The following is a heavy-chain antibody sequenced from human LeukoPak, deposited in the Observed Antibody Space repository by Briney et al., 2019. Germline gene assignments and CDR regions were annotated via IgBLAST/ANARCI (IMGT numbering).Heavy chain of an antibody. CDR2: ISGDGGST. V-gene: IGHV3-43*02. Sequence: GGALRLSCAASGFTFDDYAMHWVRQAPGKGLEWVSLISGDGGSTYYADSVKGRFTISRDNSKNSLYLQMNSLRTEHTALYYCAKGGMVPYYCYGMDVWGQGTTVTVSS. CDR3: AKGGMVPYYCYGMDV. D-gene: IGHD3-10*01. J-gene: IGHJ6*02. CDR1: GFTFDDYA.